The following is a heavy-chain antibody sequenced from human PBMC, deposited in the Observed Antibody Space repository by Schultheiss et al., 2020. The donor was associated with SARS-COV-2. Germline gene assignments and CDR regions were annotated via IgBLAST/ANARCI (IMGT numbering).Heavy chain of an antibody. D-gene: IGHD4-11*01. CDR2: IRSDGGST. J-gene: IGHJ4*02. Sequence: GGSLRLSCAASGFTFSSYAMHWVRQAPGKGLEWVSVIRSDGGSTYFADSVKGRFTISRDNSKDTLYLQMNSLRADDTAVYYCARDPTGYFDYWGQGTLVTVSS. CDR3: ARDPTGYFDY. V-gene: IGHV3-NL1*01. CDR1: GFTFSSYA.